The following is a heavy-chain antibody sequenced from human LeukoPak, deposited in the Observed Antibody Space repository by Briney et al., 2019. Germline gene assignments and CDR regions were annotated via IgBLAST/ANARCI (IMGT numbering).Heavy chain of an antibody. CDR2: IRYDGSDK. Sequence: GGSLRLSCAASGFTFINYGMHWVRQAPGKGLEWVAFIRYDGSDKYYADSVKGRFTIFRDNSKNTLYLQMNSLRAEDTAVYYCARAAEQLVGVWAVNHYYYMDVWGKGTTVTVSS. CDR1: GFTFINYG. D-gene: IGHD6-6*01. V-gene: IGHV3-30*02. CDR3: ARAAEQLVGVWAVNHYYYMDV. J-gene: IGHJ6*03.